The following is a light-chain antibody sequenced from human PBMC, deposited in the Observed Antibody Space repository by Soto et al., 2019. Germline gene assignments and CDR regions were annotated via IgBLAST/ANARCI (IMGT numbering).Light chain of an antibody. CDR2: KAS. Sequence: DIQMTQSPSTLSASVGDRVTITCRASQSISSWLAWYQQKPGKAPKLLIYKASSLESGVPSRFSGSGSGTEFTLTISSLQPDDFATYYCQQYNSSFYTFGRGTTLEIK. V-gene: IGKV1-5*03. CDR1: QSISSW. J-gene: IGKJ2*01. CDR3: QQYNSSFYT.